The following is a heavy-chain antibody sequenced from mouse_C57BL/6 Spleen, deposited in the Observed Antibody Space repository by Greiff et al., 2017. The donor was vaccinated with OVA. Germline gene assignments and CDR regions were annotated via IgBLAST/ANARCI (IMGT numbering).Heavy chain of an antibody. Sequence: VQGVESGAELAKPGASVKLSCKASGYTFTSYWMHWVKQRPGQGLEWIGYINPSSGYTKYNQKFKDKATLTADKSSSTAYMQLSSLTYEDSAVYYCALDSSGYVGAMDYWGQGTSVTVSS. V-gene: IGHV1-7*01. CDR3: ALDSSGYVGAMDY. CDR2: INPSSGYT. J-gene: IGHJ4*01. CDR1: GYTFTSYW. D-gene: IGHD3-2*02.